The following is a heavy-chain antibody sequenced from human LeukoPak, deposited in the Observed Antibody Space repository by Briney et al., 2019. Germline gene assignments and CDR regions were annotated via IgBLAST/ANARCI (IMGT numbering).Heavy chain of an antibody. CDR3: ATHRKYYDSTAYYFDS. CDR2: IQSKTNGTTT. Sequence: PGGSLRLSCAASGFTVSSNYMSWVRQAPGKGLEWVGRIQSKTNGTTTDFAAPAKDRFTISRDDSKNTLYLQMSSLKTEDTAVYYCATHRKYYDSTAYYFDSWGQGTLVTVSS. V-gene: IGHV3-15*01. CDR1: GFTVSSNY. J-gene: IGHJ4*02. D-gene: IGHD3-22*01.